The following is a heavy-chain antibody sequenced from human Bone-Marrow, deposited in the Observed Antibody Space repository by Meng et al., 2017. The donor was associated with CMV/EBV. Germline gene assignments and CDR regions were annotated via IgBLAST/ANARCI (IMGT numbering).Heavy chain of an antibody. D-gene: IGHD1-1*01. J-gene: IGHJ4*02. CDR2: FYWDDDK. CDR3: AHRRGLQGYWDAGYFDY. CDR1: SLSTSGVG. Sequence: SLSTSGVGVGWIRQSPGQALEWLALFYWDDDKRYSPSLRSRLTITKDTPGNQVVLTMTNMDPVDTATYYCAHRRGLQGYWDAGYFDYWGQGTLVTVSS. V-gene: IGHV2-5*02.